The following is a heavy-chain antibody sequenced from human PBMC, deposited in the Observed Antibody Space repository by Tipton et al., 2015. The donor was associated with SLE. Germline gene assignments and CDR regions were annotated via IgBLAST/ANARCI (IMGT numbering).Heavy chain of an antibody. CDR1: GFMFSRFA. V-gene: IGHV3-23*01. Sequence: SLRLSCAASGFMFSRFALSWVRRAPGKGLEWVSAISGSGGRTDYADSVQGRFTVSRDNSENTVYLHMDGLGVGDTAIYYCARDRSGVPAAPYFEYWGQGVLVTVSS. CDR3: ARDRSGVPAAPYFEY. J-gene: IGHJ4*02. CDR2: ISGSGGRT. D-gene: IGHD3-10*01.